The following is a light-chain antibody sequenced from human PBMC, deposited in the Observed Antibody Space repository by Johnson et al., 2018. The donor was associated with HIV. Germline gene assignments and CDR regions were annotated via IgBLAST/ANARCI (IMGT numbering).Light chain of an antibody. Sequence: QAVLTQPPSVSAAPGQKVTITCSGSSTDMGNYSVSWYQQLPGTAPKLLIYEHNKRPSGIHGRFSGSKSDSSGILGINGLLRGDEAHYYCGTWDSSLSAGGVFGTGTKVTVL. V-gene: IGLV1-51*02. CDR3: GTWDSSLSAGGV. CDR2: EHN. CDR1: STDMGNYS. J-gene: IGLJ1*01.